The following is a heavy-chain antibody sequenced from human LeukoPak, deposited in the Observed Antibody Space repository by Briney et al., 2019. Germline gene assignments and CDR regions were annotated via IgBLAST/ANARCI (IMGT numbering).Heavy chain of an antibody. D-gene: IGHD5-24*01. CDR1: RFTFSSYA. V-gene: IGHV3-23*01. Sequence: PGGSLRLSCEASRFTFSSYAMGWVRQAPRKGLEWVSVISGSGGSAYYADSVKGRFTISRDNTKNTLYLQMNSLRAEDTAVYYCAKLGAWLQYPFDFWGQGTLVTVSS. J-gene: IGHJ4*02. CDR3: AKLGAWLQYPFDF. CDR2: ISGSGGSA.